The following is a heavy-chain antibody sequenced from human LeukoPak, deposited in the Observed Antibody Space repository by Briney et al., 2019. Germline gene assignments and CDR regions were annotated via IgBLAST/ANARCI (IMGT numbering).Heavy chain of an antibody. D-gene: IGHD6-13*01. J-gene: IGHJ4*02. CDR2: ISGSGGNT. V-gene: IGHV3-23*01. CDR1: GLTFSSYA. CDR3: AKVRSSWYDDY. Sequence: PGGSLRLSCAASGLTFSSYAMNWVRQAPGKGLEWVSAISGSGGNTYYADSVKGRFTISRDNSKNTLYLQMNSLRAEDTAVYYCAKVRSSWYDDYWGQGTLVTVSS.